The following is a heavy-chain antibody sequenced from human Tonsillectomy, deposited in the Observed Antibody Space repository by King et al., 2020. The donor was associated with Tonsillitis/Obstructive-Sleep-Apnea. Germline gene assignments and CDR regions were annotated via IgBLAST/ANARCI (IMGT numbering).Heavy chain of an antibody. D-gene: IGHD2-15*01. V-gene: IGHV1-2*02. J-gene: IGHJ5*02. CDR1: GYTFIGYY. Sequence: QLVQSGAEVRKPGASVKVSCMASGYTFIGYYMHWVRQAPGQGLEWMGWINPNSGATNYAQKFQGRVTMTRDTSISRVYMELSRLRFDEPAVYYCARGRVVVADTNYWVDPWGLGALVTVSS. CDR3: ARGRVVVADTNYWVDP. CDR2: INPNSGAT.